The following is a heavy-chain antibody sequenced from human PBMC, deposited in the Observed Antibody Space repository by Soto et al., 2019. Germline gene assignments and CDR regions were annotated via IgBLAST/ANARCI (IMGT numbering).Heavy chain of an antibody. Sequence: SETLSLTCTVSGGSISSYYWSWIRQPPGKGLEWIGYIYYSGSTNYNPSLKSRVTISVDTSKNQFSLKLSSATAADTAVYYCARWPPRGYYYDSSGYPLDYWGQGTLVTVSS. J-gene: IGHJ4*02. V-gene: IGHV4-59*01. CDR2: IYYSGST. CDR1: GGSISSYY. D-gene: IGHD3-22*01. CDR3: ARWPPRGYYYDSSGYPLDY.